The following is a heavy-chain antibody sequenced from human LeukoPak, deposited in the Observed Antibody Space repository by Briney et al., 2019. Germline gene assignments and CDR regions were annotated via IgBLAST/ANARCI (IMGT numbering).Heavy chain of an antibody. D-gene: IGHD1-1*01. J-gene: IGHJ6*03. CDR2: IYTSGST. CDR1: GGSISSGSNY. Sequence: SQTLSLTCTVSGGSISSGSNYWRWLRQPAGTGLEWIGRIYTSGSTNYNPSLKSRVTISVDTSKNQFSLKLSSVTAADTAVYYCVSEGGGNSATYYYYMDVWGKGATVTVSS. CDR3: VSEGGGNSATYYYYMDV. V-gene: IGHV4-61*02.